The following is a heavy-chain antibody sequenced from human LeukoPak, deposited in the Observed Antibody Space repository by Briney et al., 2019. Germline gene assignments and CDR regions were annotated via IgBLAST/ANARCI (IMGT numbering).Heavy chain of an antibody. CDR3: ARFYDDYVGSFYYGMDV. CDR2: IFSNDEK. J-gene: IGHJ6*02. D-gene: IGHD4-17*01. Sequence: SGPVLVKPTETLTLTCTVSGFSLSNARMGVSWIRQPPGKALEWLAHIFSNDEKSYSTSLKSRLTISKDTSKSQVVLTMTNMDPVDTATYYCARFYDDYVGSFYYGMDVWGQGTTVTVSS. V-gene: IGHV2-26*01. CDR1: GFSLSNARMG.